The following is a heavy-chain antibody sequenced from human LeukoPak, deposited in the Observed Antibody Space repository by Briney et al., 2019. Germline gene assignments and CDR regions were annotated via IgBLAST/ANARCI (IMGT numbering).Heavy chain of an antibody. CDR1: GFTFSSYW. D-gene: IGHD4-11*01. CDR3: ARDLTDYNLPFDY. CDR2: IKQDGSKK. V-gene: IGHV3-7*01. J-gene: IGHJ4*02. Sequence: PGGSLRLSCAASGFTFSSYWMSWVRQAPGKGLEWVANIKQDGSKKYYVDSVKGRFTISRDNAKNSLYLQMNSLRAEDTAVYYCARDLTDYNLPFDYWGQGTLVTVSS.